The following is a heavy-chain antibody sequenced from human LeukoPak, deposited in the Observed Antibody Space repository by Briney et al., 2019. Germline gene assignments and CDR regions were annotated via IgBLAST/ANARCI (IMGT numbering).Heavy chain of an antibody. CDR2: INHSGST. CDR3: ARTGIITIFGVVIPNWFDP. J-gene: IGHJ5*02. Sequence: SETLSLTCAVYGGSFSGYYWSWIRQPPGKGLEWIGEINHSGSTNYNPSLKSRVTISVDTSKNQFSLKLSSVTAADTAVYYCARTGIITIFGVVIPNWFDPWGQGTLVTVSS. CDR1: GGSFSGYY. D-gene: IGHD3-3*01. V-gene: IGHV4-34*01.